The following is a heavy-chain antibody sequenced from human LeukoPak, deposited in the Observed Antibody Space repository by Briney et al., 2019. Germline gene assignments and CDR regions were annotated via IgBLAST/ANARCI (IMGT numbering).Heavy chain of an antibody. CDR3: ARGEEMATVTQGGGNWFDP. J-gene: IGHJ5*02. CDR1: GGSMRNYY. D-gene: IGHD5-24*01. CDR2: IYSSGTT. V-gene: IGHV4-59*01. Sequence: SETLSLTCTVSGGSMRNYYWSWIRQPPGKGLEWIGYIYSSGTTNYSPSLKTRLTISVDTSMNQLSLKLNSVTAADTAVYYCARGEEMATVTQGGGNWFDPWGQGTLVTVSS.